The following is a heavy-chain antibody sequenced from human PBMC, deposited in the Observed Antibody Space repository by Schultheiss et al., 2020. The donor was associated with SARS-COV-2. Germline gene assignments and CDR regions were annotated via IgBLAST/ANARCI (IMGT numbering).Heavy chain of an antibody. Sequence: SETLFLTCNVSGASISSDDNYWSWIRQPAGKGLEWIGRIHKSGTTNYNPSLKSRVTMSVDTSKNQFSLQLSSVTAADTAVYYCARVALPAAGPIAWFDPWGQGTLVTVSS. J-gene: IGHJ5*02. CDR2: IHKSGTT. CDR3: ARVALPAAGPIAWFDP. D-gene: IGHD6-13*01. V-gene: IGHV4-61*02. CDR1: GASISSDDNY.